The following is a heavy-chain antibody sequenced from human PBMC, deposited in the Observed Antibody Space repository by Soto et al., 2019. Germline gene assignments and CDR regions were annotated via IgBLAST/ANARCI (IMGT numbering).Heavy chain of an antibody. Sequence: QVQLQESGPGLVKPSETLSLTCTVSGGSVNNGSYYWSWIGQPPGKGLEWIGYIYHTGTSNHNPSLKSRVTMSVDTSKNLFSLKVKSVTAADTAVYYCARNSRGYIYGYYFDSWGQGTLVTVSS. V-gene: IGHV4-61*03. J-gene: IGHJ4*02. CDR1: GGSVNNGSYY. D-gene: IGHD5-18*01. CDR2: IYHTGTS. CDR3: ARNSRGYIYGYYFDS.